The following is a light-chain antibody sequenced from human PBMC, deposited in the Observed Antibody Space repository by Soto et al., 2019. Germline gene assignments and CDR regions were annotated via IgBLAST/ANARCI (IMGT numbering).Light chain of an antibody. CDR2: STR. Sequence: QSALTQPPSASGAPGQNVTISCSGSTSNIGRNTVNLYQQLPGATPKLLIYSTRDRASGVPDRFSGSKSGTSASLEISGVQSGDEADYYCAAWDDSLNGHYVFGTGTKVTVL. V-gene: IGLV1-44*01. CDR1: TSNIGRNT. J-gene: IGLJ1*01. CDR3: AAWDDSLNGHYV.